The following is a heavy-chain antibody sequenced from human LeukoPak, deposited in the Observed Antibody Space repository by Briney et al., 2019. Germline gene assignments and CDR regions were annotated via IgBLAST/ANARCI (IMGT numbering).Heavy chain of an antibody. CDR2: ISTYNGDT. CDR1: GYTFNTYG. J-gene: IGHJ4*02. V-gene: IGHV1-18*01. D-gene: IGHD6-25*01. Sequence: ASVKVSCKASGYTFNTYGISWVRQAPGQGLEWMGWISTYNGDTSYVQNLQGRVTMTADTSTSTAYMELMSLRSDDTAVYYCLRDAQRPRLTPDYWGQGTLVTVSS. CDR3: LRDAQRPRLTPDY.